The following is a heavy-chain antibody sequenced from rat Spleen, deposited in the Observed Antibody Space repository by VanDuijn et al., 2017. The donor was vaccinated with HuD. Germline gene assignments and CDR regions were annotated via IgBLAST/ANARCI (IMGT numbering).Heavy chain of an antibody. CDR1: GFSLTSYR. D-gene: IGHD4-3*01. CDR3: ARDGGELGY. CDR2: IWTGGST. J-gene: IGHJ2*01. Sequence: QVQLKESGPGLVQPSETLSLTCTVSGFSLTSYRVSWVRQPSGKGLEWMGVIWTGGSTTYNSLFKSRLSITRDTSKSQVFLKMNSLQTEDTATYYCARDGGELGYWGQGIMVTVSS. V-gene: IGHV2-30*01.